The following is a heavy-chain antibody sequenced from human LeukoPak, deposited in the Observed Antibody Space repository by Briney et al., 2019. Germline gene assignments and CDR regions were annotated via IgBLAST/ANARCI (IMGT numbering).Heavy chain of an antibody. Sequence: ASVKVSCKASGYSFSTYTMNWARQAPGQRLEWMGWINAGNGNTKYSQKFQGRVTITRDTSASTAYMEMRSLRSEDTAVYYCAREIDRDGYNRFFDYWGQGTLVTVSS. J-gene: IGHJ4*02. CDR1: GYSFSTYT. V-gene: IGHV1-3*01. CDR2: INAGNGNT. CDR3: AREIDRDGYNRFFDY. D-gene: IGHD5-24*01.